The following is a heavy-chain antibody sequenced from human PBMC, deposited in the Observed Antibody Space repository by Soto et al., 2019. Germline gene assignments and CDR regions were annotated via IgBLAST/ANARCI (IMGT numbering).Heavy chain of an antibody. Sequence: GGSLRLSCAASGFTFSSYSMNWVRQAPGKGLEWVSSISSSSSYIYYADSVKGRFTISRDNAKNSLYLQMNSLRAEDTAVYYCARDGDYVWGSYRWSDAFDIWGQGTMVTVSS. D-gene: IGHD3-16*02. J-gene: IGHJ3*02. CDR3: ARDGDYVWGSYRWSDAFDI. CDR2: ISSSSSYI. CDR1: GFTFSSYS. V-gene: IGHV3-21*01.